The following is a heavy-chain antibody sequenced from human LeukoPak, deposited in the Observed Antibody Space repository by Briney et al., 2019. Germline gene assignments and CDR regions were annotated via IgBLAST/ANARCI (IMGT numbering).Heavy chain of an antibody. CDR2: IYHSGST. J-gene: IGHJ3*02. V-gene: IGHV4-38-2*02. Sequence: SETLSLTCTVSGYSISSGYYWGWIRQPPGKGLEWIGSIYHSGSTYYNPSLKSRVTISVETSKNQFSLKLSSVTAADTAMYYCARDTGGFDIWGQGAMVTVSS. CDR3: ARDTGGFDI. CDR1: GYSISSGYY. D-gene: IGHD2-15*01.